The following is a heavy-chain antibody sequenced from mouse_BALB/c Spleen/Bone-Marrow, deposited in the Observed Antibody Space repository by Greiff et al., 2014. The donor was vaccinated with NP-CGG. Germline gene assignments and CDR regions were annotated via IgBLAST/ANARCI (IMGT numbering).Heavy chain of an antibody. J-gene: IGHJ4*01. CDR3: ARGARSAMDY. CDR1: GYAFSTYW. Sequence: VQLQQSGAELVRPESSVKISCKASGYAFSTYWMIWVKQRPGQGLEWIGQIYPGDGDTNYNGKFKGKATLTADKPSSTAYMQLSSLTSEDSAVYFCARGARSAMDYWGQGTSVTVSS. V-gene: IGHV1-80*01. CDR2: IYPGDGDT.